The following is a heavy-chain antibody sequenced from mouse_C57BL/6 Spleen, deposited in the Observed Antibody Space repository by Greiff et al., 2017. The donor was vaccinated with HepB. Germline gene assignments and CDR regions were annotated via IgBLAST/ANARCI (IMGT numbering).Heavy chain of an antibody. CDR3: ARHTYYSNYGLYYFDY. V-gene: IGHV5-9*01. D-gene: IGHD2-5*01. CDR1: GFTFSSYT. Sequence: EVQVVESGGGLVKPGGSLKLSCAASGFTFSSYTMSWVRQTPEKRLEWVATISGGGGNTYYPDSVKGRFTISRDNAKNTLYLQMSSLRSEDTALYYCARHTYYSNYGLYYFDYWGQGTTLTVSS. CDR2: ISGGGGNT. J-gene: IGHJ2*01.